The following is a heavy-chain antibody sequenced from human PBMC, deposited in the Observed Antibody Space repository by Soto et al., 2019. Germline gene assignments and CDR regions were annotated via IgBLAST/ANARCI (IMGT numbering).Heavy chain of an antibody. Sequence: SVKVSCKASGGTFSSYAISWVRQAPGQGLEWMGGIIPIFGTANYAQKFQGRVTITADESTSTAYMELSSLRSEDTAVYYCARGGTSGSGVFNWFDPWGQGTLVTVSS. CDR3: ARGGTSGSGVFNWFDP. D-gene: IGHD3-10*01. V-gene: IGHV1-69*13. CDR1: GGTFSSYA. J-gene: IGHJ5*02. CDR2: IIPIFGTA.